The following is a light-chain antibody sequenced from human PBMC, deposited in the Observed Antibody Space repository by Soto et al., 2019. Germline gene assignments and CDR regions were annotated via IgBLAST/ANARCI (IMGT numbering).Light chain of an antibody. CDR3: SSYTSSSTLVV. CDR2: EVS. V-gene: IGLV2-14*01. J-gene: IGLJ2*01. Sequence: LAQPASVSGSPGQSITISCTGTSSDVGGYNYVSWYQQHPGKAPKLMIYEVSNRPSGVSNRFSGSKSGNTASLTISGLQAEDEADYYCSSYTSSSTLVVFGGGTKLTVL. CDR1: SSDVGGYNY.